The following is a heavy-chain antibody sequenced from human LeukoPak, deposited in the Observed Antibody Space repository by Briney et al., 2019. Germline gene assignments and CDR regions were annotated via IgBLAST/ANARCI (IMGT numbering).Heavy chain of an antibody. CDR3: TNLVGRGCYYFDY. D-gene: IGHD2-8*02. CDR2: MNPGTGNS. CDR1: GYTFTRED. V-gene: IGHV1-8*01. J-gene: IGHJ4*02. Sequence: ASVKVSCKASGYTFTREDISWVRQAPGQGLEWMGWMNPGTGNSVYGQKFQGRVTMTTDISTSTAYLEVRSLTSGDTAVYYCTNLVGRGCYYFDYWGQGTLVTVPS.